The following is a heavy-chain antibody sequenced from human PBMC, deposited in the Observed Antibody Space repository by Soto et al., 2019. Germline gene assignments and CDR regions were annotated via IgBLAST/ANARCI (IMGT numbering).Heavy chain of an antibody. Sequence: EVQLVESGGGLVQPGGSLRLSCAASGFTLSSYWMNWVRQPPGKGLEWVANIQQDGSEKYYVDSVKGRFTISRDNVKNSLYLQLNSLSVEDTAVYYCVRGGSNPREYDYYAMDVWGQGTTVTVSS. CDR1: GFTLSSYW. D-gene: IGHD4-4*01. CDR2: IQQDGSEK. J-gene: IGHJ6*02. CDR3: VRGGSNPREYDYYAMDV. V-gene: IGHV3-7*01.